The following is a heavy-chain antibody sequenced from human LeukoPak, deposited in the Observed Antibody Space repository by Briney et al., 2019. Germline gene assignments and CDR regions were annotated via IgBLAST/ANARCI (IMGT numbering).Heavy chain of an antibody. D-gene: IGHD5-18*01. CDR2: ISSSSSYI. J-gene: IGHJ4*02. CDR1: GFTFSSYS. V-gene: IGHV3-21*01. Sequence: GGSLRLSCAASGFTFSSYSMNWVRQAPGKGLEWVSSISSSSSYIYYADSVKGRFTISRDNAKNSLYLRMNSLRAEDTAVYYCARDPRGYSYGGFDYWGQGTLVTVSS. CDR3: ARDPRGYSYGGFDY.